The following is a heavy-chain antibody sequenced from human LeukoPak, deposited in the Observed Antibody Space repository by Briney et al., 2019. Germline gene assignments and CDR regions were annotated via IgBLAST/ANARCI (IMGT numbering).Heavy chain of an antibody. D-gene: IGHD3-3*01. Sequence: ASVKVSCKASGYTFTGYYMHWVRQAPGQGLEWMGWINPNSGGTNYAQKFQGRVTMTRDTSISTAYMELSRLRSDDTAVYYCARVARSITIFGVVTIQSTFDYWGQGTLVTVSS. J-gene: IGHJ4*02. CDR2: INPNSGGT. V-gene: IGHV1-2*02. CDR1: GYTFTGYY. CDR3: ARVARSITIFGVVTIQSTFDY.